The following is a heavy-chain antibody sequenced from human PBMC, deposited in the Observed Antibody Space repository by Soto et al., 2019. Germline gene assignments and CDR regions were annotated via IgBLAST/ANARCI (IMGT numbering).Heavy chain of an antibody. V-gene: IGHV4-34*01. D-gene: IGHD3-9*01. CDR2: INHSGST. Sequence: PSETLSLTCAVYGGSFSGYYWSWIRQPPGKGLEWIGEINHSGSTNYNPSLKSRVTISVDTSKNQFSLKLSSVTAADTAVYYCARNARLRYFDWLAFDYWGQGTLVTVS. J-gene: IGHJ4*02. CDR1: GGSFSGYY. CDR3: ARNARLRYFDWLAFDY.